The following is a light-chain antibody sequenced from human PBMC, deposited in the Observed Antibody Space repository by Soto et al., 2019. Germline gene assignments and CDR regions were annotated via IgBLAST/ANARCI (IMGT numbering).Light chain of an antibody. CDR1: SSDVGGYNY. Sequence: QSALTQPPSASGSPGQSVTISCTGTSSDVGGYNYVSWYQQHPGKAPKLMIYEVSKRPSGVPDRFSGSKSGNTASLTVSGLQADDEAEYYCISYAGTVVFVGGTKLTVL. CDR3: ISYAGTVV. CDR2: EVS. J-gene: IGLJ2*01. V-gene: IGLV2-8*01.